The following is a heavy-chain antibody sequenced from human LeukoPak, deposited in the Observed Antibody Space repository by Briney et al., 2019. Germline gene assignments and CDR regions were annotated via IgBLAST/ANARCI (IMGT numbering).Heavy chain of an antibody. Sequence: GGSLRLSCAASGFTFNSYAMNWVRQAPGKGLEWXSGLSGSGGSTYYADSVQGRFTISRDNSKNTLYLQMNSLRAEDTAVYYCAKGRGWFYGMDVWGQGTTVTVSS. D-gene: IGHD2-15*01. CDR2: LSGSGGST. J-gene: IGHJ6*02. CDR3: AKGRGWFYGMDV. V-gene: IGHV3-23*01. CDR1: GFTFNSYA.